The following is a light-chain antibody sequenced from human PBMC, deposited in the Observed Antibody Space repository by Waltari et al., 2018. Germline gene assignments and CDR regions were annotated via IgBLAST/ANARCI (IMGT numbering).Light chain of an antibody. V-gene: IGLV2-14*01. J-gene: IGLJ1*01. CDR2: EVS. CDR1: SSAFGGYNY. CDR3: SSYAGDITLL. Sequence: QSALTQPATVSGSPGQSITISCTGTSSAFGGYNYVSWYQQHPGKAPKLIISEVSHRPSGVSNRFSGSKSGNTASLTISGLQTEDEADYYCSSYAGDITLLFGTGTKVSVL.